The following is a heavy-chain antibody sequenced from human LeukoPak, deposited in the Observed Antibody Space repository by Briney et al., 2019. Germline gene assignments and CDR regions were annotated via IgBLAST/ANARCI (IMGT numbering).Heavy chain of an antibody. Sequence: PSETLSLTCAVYGGSFSGYYWSWIRQPPGKGLEWIGEINQSGSTNYNPSLKSRVTISVDTSKNQFSLKLSSVTAADTAVYYCARVMRSWFGELLSHFDYWGQGTLVTVSS. CDR2: INQSGST. D-gene: IGHD3-10*01. J-gene: IGHJ4*02. V-gene: IGHV4-34*01. CDR3: ARVMRSWFGELLSHFDY. CDR1: GGSFSGYY.